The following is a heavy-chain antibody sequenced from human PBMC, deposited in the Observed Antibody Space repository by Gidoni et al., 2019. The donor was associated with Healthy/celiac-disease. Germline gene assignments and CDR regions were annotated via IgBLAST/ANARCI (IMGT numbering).Heavy chain of an antibody. CDR1: GFTFSSYG. Sequence: QVQLVESGGGVVQPGRSLRLSCAASGFTFSSYGMHWVRQAPGKGLEWVAVIWYDGSNKYYADSVKGRFTISRDNSKNTLYLQMNSLRAEDTAVYYCARDPTTYYDILTGYLWDYYYGMDVWGQGTTVTVSS. D-gene: IGHD3-9*01. J-gene: IGHJ6*02. V-gene: IGHV3-33*01. CDR3: ARDPTTYYDILTGYLWDYYYGMDV. CDR2: IWYDGSNK.